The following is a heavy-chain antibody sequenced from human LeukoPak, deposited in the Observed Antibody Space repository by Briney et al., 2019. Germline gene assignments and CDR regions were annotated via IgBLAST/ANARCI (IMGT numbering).Heavy chain of an antibody. Sequence: PGGSLRLSCAASGFTFSSYSMAWVRQAPGKGLEWVSSISSTSTYIYYADSVKGRFTISRDNAKNSLYLQMNSLRAEDTAVYYCARDYGFCPRDWGQGTLVTVSS. J-gene: IGHJ4*02. CDR3: ARDYGFCPRD. CDR1: GFTFSSYS. V-gene: IGHV3-21*01. CDR2: ISSTSTYI. D-gene: IGHD3-3*01.